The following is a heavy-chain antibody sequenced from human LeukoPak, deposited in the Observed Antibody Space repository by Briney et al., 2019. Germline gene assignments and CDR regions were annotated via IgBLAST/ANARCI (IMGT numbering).Heavy chain of an antibody. J-gene: IGHJ4*02. D-gene: IGHD2-8*01. CDR2: IIPILGIA. CDR1: GGTFSSYA. CDR3: ATPSGCTNGVCYDSWCDY. Sequence: SVTVSCKASGGTFSSYAISWVRQAPGQGLEWMGRIIPILGIANYAQKFQGRVTITADKSTSTAYMELSSLRSEDTAVYYCATPSGCTNGVCYDSWCDYWGQGTLVTVSS. V-gene: IGHV1-69*04.